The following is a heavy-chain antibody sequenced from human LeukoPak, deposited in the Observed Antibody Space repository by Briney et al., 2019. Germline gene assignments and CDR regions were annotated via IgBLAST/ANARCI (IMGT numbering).Heavy chain of an antibody. D-gene: IGHD2-2*01. J-gene: IGHJ5*02. Sequence: SVKVSCKASGGTFSSYAISWVRQAPGQGLEWMGGIIPIFGTANYAQKFQGRVTITADESTSTAYMELSSLRSEDTAVYYCARDRGYQLPSNWFDPWGQGTLVTVSS. CDR1: GGTFSSYA. V-gene: IGHV1-69*13. CDR3: ARDRGYQLPSNWFDP. CDR2: IIPIFGTA.